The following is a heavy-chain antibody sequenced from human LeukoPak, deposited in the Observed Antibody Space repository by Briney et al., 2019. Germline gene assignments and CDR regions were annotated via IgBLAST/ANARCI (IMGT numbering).Heavy chain of an antibody. D-gene: IGHD1-26*01. J-gene: IGHJ4*01. CDR3: ARVVGATKGSLFDY. Sequence: PGGSLRLSCAASGFTFSSYSMNWVRQAPGKGLEWVPSISSSSSYIYYADSVKGRFTISRDNAKNSLYLQMNSLRAEDTAVYYCARVVGATKGSLFDYWGQGTLVTVSS. CDR1: GFTFSSYS. V-gene: IGHV3-21*01. CDR2: ISSSSSYI.